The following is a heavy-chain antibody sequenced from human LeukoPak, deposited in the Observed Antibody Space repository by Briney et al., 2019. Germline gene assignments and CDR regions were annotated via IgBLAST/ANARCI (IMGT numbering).Heavy chain of an antibody. CDR3: ARDRVTTVTARGFDP. CDR1: GGSLINYY. J-gene: IGHJ5*02. V-gene: IGHV4-59*01. CDR2: IYYSGST. D-gene: IGHD4-17*01. Sequence: PSETLSLTCSVSGGSLINYYWSWIRQPPGRELQWIGYIYYSGSTNYNPSLRSRVTISVDTSKNQFSLILSSVTAADMAVYYCARDRVTTVTARGFDPWGQGTLVTVSS.